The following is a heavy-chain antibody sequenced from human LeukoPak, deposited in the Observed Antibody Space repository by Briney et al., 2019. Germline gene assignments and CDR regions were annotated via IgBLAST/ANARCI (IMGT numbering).Heavy chain of an antibody. J-gene: IGHJ4*02. Sequence: SETLSLTCTVSGGSISSYYWSWIRQPAGKGLEWIGRIYTSGSTNYNPSLKSRATMSVDTSKNQFSLKLSSVTAADTAVYYCARDLSEYSSGWYPDYWGQGTLVTVSS. D-gene: IGHD6-19*01. CDR3: ARDLSEYSSGWYPDY. V-gene: IGHV4-4*07. CDR2: IYTSGST. CDR1: GGSISSYY.